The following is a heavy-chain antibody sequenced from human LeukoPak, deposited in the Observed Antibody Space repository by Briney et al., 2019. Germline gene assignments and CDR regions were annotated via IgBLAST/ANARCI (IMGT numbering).Heavy chain of an antibody. V-gene: IGHV1-8*01. J-gene: IGHJ4*02. D-gene: IGHD3-22*01. Sequence: ASVKVSCTASGYTFTSYDINWVRQATGQGLEWMGWMNPNSGNTGYAQKFQGRVTMTRNTSISTAYMELSSLRSEDTAVYYCARGRIAVTYYYDSSGYYPFDYWGQGTLVTVSS. CDR1: GYTFTSYD. CDR2: MNPNSGNT. CDR3: ARGRIAVTYYYDSSGYYPFDY.